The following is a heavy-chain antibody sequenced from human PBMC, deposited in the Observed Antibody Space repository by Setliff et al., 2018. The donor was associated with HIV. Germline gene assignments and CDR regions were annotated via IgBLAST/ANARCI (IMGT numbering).Heavy chain of an antibody. J-gene: IGHJ4*02. Sequence: SETLSLTCGVYGVSFTDYFWSWIRQSPGKGLEWIGEINHSGSTTYNPSLKSRITISGDTSKNQFSLKLTSVTAADTAVYYCATVIGWNDATDCWGQGTLVTVSS. V-gene: IGHV4-34*01. D-gene: IGHD1-1*01. CDR3: ATVIGWNDATDC. CDR2: INHSGST. CDR1: GVSFTDYF.